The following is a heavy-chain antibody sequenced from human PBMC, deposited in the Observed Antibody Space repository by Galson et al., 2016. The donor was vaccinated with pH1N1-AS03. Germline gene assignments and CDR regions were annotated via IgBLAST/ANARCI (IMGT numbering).Heavy chain of an antibody. CDR2: ISGGSDGT. J-gene: IGHJ4*02. D-gene: IGHD6-13*01. V-gene: IGHV3-23*01. CDR1: GFMFSSYA. CDR3: AKESSIWSDHFDY. Sequence: LRLSCAASGFMFSSYAMSWVRQAPGKGLEWVSAISGGSDGTEYADSVKGRFTISRDNSKNTLFLQMNSLRAEDTAVYYCAKESSIWSDHFDYWGQGILVTVSS.